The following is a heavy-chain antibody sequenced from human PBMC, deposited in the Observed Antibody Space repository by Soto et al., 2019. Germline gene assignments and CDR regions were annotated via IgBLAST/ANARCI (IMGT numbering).Heavy chain of an antibody. D-gene: IGHD6-13*01. V-gene: IGHV3-30*18. CDR3: AKEYGSTWIDH. CDR2: MSYDGTKQ. Sequence: LLRVSCGAAGVTFCTYWMHRVRQAPGKGLEWVAAMSYDGTKQYYVDSVKGRFTISRDNSRNTLFLQLNSLRDEDTAVYYCAKEYGSTWIDHWGQGTPVTVSS. CDR1: GVTFCTYW. J-gene: IGHJ4*02.